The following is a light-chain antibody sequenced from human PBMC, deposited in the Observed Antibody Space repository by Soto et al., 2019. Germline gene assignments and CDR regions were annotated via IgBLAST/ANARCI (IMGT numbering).Light chain of an antibody. J-gene: IGLJ1*01. V-gene: IGLV1-51*01. CDR3: SSYTSSITPYV. CDR1: SSNIENNY. CDR2: DNN. Sequence: QSVLTQPPSVSAAPGQKVTISCSGSSSNIENNYVSWYQQLPGTAPKLLIYDNNKRPSGIPDRFSGSKSGTSATLGITGLQTGDEAEYYCSSYTSSITPYVFGTGTKLTVL.